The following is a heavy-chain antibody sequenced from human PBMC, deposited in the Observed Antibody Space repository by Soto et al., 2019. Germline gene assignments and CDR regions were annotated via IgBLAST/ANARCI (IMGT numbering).Heavy chain of an antibody. CDR2: IYYSGST. V-gene: IGHV4-39*01. CDR1: GGSISSSSYC. J-gene: IGHJ4*02. D-gene: IGHD3-16*02. CDR3: ARHDYVWGSYRPSALDY. Sequence: PSDTLSLTSTVSGGSISSSSYCWGWIRQPPGKGLEWIGSIYYSGSTYYNPSLKSRVTISVDTSKNQFSLKLSSVTAADTAVYYCARHDYVWGSYRPSALDYWGQGTLVTVSS.